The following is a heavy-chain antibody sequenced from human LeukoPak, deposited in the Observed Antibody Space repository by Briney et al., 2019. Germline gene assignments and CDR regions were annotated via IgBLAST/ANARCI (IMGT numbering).Heavy chain of an antibody. CDR2: IRYDGSNK. J-gene: IGHJ4*02. CDR3: AKDGEYDSSGYYLVPFAYYFDY. D-gene: IGHD3-22*01. CDR1: GFTFSSYG. V-gene: IGHV3-30*02. Sequence: GGSLRLSCAASGFTFSSYGMHWVRQAPGKGLEWVAFIRYDGSNKYYADSVKGRFTISRDNSKNTLYLQMNSLRAEDTAVYYCAKDGEYDSSGYYLVPFAYYFDYWGQGTLVTVSS.